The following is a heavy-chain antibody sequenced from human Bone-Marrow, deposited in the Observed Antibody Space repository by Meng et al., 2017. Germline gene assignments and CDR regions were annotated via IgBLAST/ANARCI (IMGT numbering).Heavy chain of an antibody. CDR3: ARGRMIVVVTGHKDFDY. CDR2: IYYSGST. V-gene: IGHV4-39*07. Sequence: SETLSLTCTVSGGSISSSSYYWGWIRQPPGKGLEWIGSIYYSGSTYYNPSLKSRVTISVDTSKNQFSLKLSSVTAADTAVYYCARGRMIVVVTGHKDFDYWGQGTLVTVSS. J-gene: IGHJ4*02. CDR1: GGSISSSSYY. D-gene: IGHD3-22*01.